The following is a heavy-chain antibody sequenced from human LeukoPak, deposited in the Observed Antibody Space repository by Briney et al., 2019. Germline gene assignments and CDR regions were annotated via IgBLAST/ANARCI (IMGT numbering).Heavy chain of an antibody. CDR3: ASDRFGGRSYYLDY. CDR2: IYSGGST. V-gene: IGHV3-66*01. J-gene: IGHJ4*02. CDR1: GFNVSSNY. D-gene: IGHD1-26*01. Sequence: GSLSLSWAASGFNVSSNYMSWVRQAPGKGLEWVSIIYSGGSTYYADSVKGRFTISRDNSKNTLYLQMSSLRAEDTAVYYCASDRFGGRSYYLDYRGRGTLVTVSS.